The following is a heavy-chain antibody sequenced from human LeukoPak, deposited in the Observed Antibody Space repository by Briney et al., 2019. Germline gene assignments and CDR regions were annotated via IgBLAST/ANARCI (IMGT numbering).Heavy chain of an antibody. D-gene: IGHD3-22*01. V-gene: IGHV3-30*03. J-gene: IGHJ3*02. CDR3: ARDAWDYDSSGYSDAFDI. CDR2: ISYDGSNK. Sequence: PGRSLRLSCAASGFTFSSYGMHWVRQAPGKGLEWVAVISYDGSNKYYADSVKGRFTISRDNSKNTLYLQMNSLRSDDTAVYYCARDAWDYDSSGYSDAFDIWGQGTMVTVSS. CDR1: GFTFSSYG.